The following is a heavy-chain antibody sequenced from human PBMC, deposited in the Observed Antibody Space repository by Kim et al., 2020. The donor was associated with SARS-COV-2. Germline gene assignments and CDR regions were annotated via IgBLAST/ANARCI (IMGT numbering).Heavy chain of an antibody. J-gene: IGHJ4*02. CDR1: GFTFDDYA. D-gene: IGHD6-19*01. CDR3: AKDMDSYSSGWFDY. CDR2: ISWNSGSI. V-gene: IGHV3-9*01. Sequence: GGSLRLSCAASGFTFDDYAMHWVRQAPGKGLEWVSGISWNSGSIGHADSVKGRFTISRDNAKNSLYLQMNSLRAEDTALYYCAKDMDSYSSGWFDYWGQGTLVTVSS.